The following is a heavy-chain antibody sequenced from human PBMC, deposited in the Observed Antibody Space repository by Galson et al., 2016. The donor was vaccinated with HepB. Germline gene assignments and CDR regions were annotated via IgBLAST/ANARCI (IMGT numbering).Heavy chain of an antibody. D-gene: IGHD3-22*01. CDR1: GFTFRNYG. V-gene: IGHV3-33*01. CDR3: ARDYYDCRGFCWETHPDY. Sequence: SLRLSCAASGFTFRNYGMHWVRQAPGKGLEWVADIWSDGSSKYYADSVKGRFTISRDNSNNTLYLHMNSLRAEDTAIYYCARDYYDCRGFCWETHPDYWGQGTLVTVSS. CDR2: IWSDGSSK. J-gene: IGHJ4*02.